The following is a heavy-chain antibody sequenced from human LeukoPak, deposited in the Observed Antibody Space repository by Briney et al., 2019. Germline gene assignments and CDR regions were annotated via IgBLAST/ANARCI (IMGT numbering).Heavy chain of an antibody. Sequence: AGESLRLSCAASGFTFSTYIMNWVRQAPGKGLEWVSSISTSSGDIYDADSVKGRFTISRDNAKNSLYLKMNSLRVADTAVYYCARELAEGFDYWGQGTLVTVSS. J-gene: IGHJ4*02. V-gene: IGHV3-21*01. CDR2: ISTSSGDI. CDR3: ARELAEGFDY. CDR1: GFTFSTYI. D-gene: IGHD6-25*01.